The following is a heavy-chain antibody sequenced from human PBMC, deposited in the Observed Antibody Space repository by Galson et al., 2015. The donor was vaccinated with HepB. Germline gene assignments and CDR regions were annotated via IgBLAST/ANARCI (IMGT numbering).Heavy chain of an antibody. J-gene: IGHJ3*02. V-gene: IGHV5-51*01. CDR1: GYNFSNFW. Sequence: QSGAEVKKPGESLKISCKDSGYNFSNFWIGWVRQMPGKGLEWMGIIYPDDSDIRYSPSFQGQVTLSADKSISTAYLQWSSLKASDTAIYYCARKGIWDYYDSSGKGMDAFDIWGQGTMVTVSS. CDR3: ARKGIWDYYDSSGKGMDAFDI. D-gene: IGHD3-22*01. CDR2: IYPDDSDI.